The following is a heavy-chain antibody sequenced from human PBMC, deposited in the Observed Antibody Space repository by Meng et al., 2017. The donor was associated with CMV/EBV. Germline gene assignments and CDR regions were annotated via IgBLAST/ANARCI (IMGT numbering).Heavy chain of an antibody. V-gene: IGHV3-11*01. CDR1: GFTFSDYY. J-gene: IGHJ4*02. Sequence: GESLKISCAASGFTFSDYYMSWIRQAPGKGLEWASYISSSGSTIYYADSVKGRFTISRDNAKNSLYLQMNSLRAEDTAVYYCARDWEFAPPDYWGQGTLVTVSS. CDR2: ISSSGSTI. D-gene: IGHD1-26*01. CDR3: ARDWEFAPPDY.